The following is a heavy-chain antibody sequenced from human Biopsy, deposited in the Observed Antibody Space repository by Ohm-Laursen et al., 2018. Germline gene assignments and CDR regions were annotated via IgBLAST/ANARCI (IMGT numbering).Heavy chain of an antibody. Sequence: TLSLTCTVSGGSISSSTTYYWAWLRQPPGKGLEWIGSIHNTETTFYNPSLKSRVTISVDTSTNQFSLKVSSVTAADTALYFCARHPTGFWFDPWGHGTLVTVSS. CDR1: GGSISSSTTYY. V-gene: IGHV4-39*01. CDR2: IHNTETT. CDR3: ARHPTGFWFDP. J-gene: IGHJ5*02.